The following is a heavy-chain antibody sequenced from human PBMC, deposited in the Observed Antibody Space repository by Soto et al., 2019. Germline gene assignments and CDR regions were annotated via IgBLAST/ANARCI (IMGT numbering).Heavy chain of an antibody. V-gene: IGHV3-23*01. D-gene: IGHD1-26*01. CDR1: GFSFSNYA. J-gene: IGHJ4*02. CDR3: AKDSISERETVNFDS. CDR2: ISGGGGGT. Sequence: EVQLLESGGGLVQPGGSLRLSCAASGFSFSNYARNWVRQAPGTGLEWVSGISGGGGGTYYADSVKGRFIISRDNSKNTVYLQMTSLRAEDTAFYYCAKDSISERETVNFDSWGQGTLVTVSS.